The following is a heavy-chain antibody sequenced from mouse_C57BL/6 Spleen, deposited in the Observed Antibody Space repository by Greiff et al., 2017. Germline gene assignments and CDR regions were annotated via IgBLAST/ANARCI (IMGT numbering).Heavy chain of an antibody. V-gene: IGHV2-5*01. CDR3: ASHYYCSFYAMDY. D-gene: IGHD1-1*01. J-gene: IGHJ4*01. CDR2: IWRGGST. Sequence: VQLQQSGPGLVQPSQRLSITCTVSGFSLTSYGVHWVRQSPGQGLVWLGVIWRGGSTDYTAAFMSRLSITKDNSKSQVFFTMNSLQADDTAIYYGASHYYCSFYAMDYWGQGTSVTVSS. CDR1: GFSLTSYG.